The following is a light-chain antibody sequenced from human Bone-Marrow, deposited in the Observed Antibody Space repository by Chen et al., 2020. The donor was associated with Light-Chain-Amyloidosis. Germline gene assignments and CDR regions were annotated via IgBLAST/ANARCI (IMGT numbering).Light chain of an antibody. CDR3: PSSDISGTYVLI. CDR1: DLPTKY. V-gene: IGLV3-25*03. Sequence: SYELTQPPSVSVSPGQTARITCSGDDLPTKYAYWYQQKPGQAPVLVIHIDTERPSGISVRFSGSSSGTTATLTISVVQAEDGADYHCPSSDISGTYVLIFGGGTELTVL. CDR2: IDT. J-gene: IGLJ2*01.